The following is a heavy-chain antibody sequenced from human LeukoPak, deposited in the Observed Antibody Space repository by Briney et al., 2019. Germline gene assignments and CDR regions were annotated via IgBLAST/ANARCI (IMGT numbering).Heavy chain of an antibody. CDR1: GYTFTGYY. CDR3: ARDSGMVRGTVDY. V-gene: IGHV1-2*02. J-gene: IGHJ4*02. D-gene: IGHD3-10*01. Sequence: ASVKVSCKASGYTFTGYYMHWVRQAPGQGLEWMGWINPDSGGTNHAQKFQGRVTMTRDTSTSTVYMELSSLRSEDTAVYYCARDSGMVRGTVDYWGQGTLVTVSS. CDR2: INPDSGGT.